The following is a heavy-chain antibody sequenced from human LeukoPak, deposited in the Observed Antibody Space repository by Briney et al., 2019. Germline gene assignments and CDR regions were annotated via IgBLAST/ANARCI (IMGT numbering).Heavy chain of an antibody. CDR3: AREVTMIGLGAFDI. Sequence: GAAVKVSCKTSGYSFTSYNRHWVRQAPGQRLEWMGIIKPSGGNTNYAQKFQGRGTMTRDTATSTVYMELSSLKSEDTAVYYCAREVTMIGLGAFDIWGQGTMVTVSS. J-gene: IGHJ3*02. CDR2: IKPSGGNT. D-gene: IGHD3-22*01. V-gene: IGHV1-46*01. CDR1: GYSFTSYN.